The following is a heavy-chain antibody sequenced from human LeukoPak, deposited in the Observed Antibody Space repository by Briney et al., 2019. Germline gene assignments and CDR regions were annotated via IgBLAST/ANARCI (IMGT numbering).Heavy chain of an antibody. CDR2: IQDSGIT. Sequence: SETLSLICNVSGDSVSSGYWSWIRQSPGKGLEWIGFIQDSGITDYNPSLKSRLLMSVDLSKNQFSLNLRSVTAADTAVYYCAGRGHRYPRDWGQGILVTISS. CDR1: GDSVSSGY. V-gene: IGHV4-4*09. J-gene: IGHJ1*01. D-gene: IGHD2-2*02. CDR3: AGRGHRYPRD.